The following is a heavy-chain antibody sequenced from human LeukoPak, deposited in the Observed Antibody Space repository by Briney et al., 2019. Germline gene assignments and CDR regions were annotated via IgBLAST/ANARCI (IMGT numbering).Heavy chain of an antibody. D-gene: IGHD6-6*01. V-gene: IGHV1-2*06. CDR3: ARGLIAATNWFDP. CDR2: INPNSGGT. CDR1: GYTFTGYY. J-gene: IGHJ5*02. Sequence: ASVKVSCKASGYTFTGYYMHWVRQAPGQGLEWMGRINPNSGGTNYAQKFQGRVTMTRDTSISTAYMELSRLRSDDTAVYYCARGLIAATNWFDPWGQGTLVIVSS.